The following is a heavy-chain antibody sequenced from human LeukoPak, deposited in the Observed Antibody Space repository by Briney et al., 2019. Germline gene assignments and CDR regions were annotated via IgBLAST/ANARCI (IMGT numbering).Heavy chain of an antibody. V-gene: IGHV3-74*01. J-gene: IGHJ1*01. CDR3: ARAPSEIGGYYPEYFRH. D-gene: IGHD3-22*01. CDR2: IKSDGST. CDR1: GFTFSSYW. Sequence: GGSPRLSCAASGFTFSSYWMHWVRQAPGKGLVWVSRIKSDGSTNYADSVKGRFTISRDNAKNTLSLQMNSLRAEDTGVYYCARAPSEIGGYYPEYFRHWGQGTLVTVSS.